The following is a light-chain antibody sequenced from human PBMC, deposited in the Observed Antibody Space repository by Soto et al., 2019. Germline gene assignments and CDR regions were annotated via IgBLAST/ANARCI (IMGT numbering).Light chain of an antibody. J-gene: IGKJ1*01. CDR1: QYISSSK. CDR2: GAS. Sequence: EVVMTQSPATLSVSPGESATLSCSASQYISSSKLAWYQQKPGQAPSLLMYGASNRATGVPVRFSGSGSGTEFTLTVSSLQSGDSAVYYCQQYDYWPRTFGQGTKVDIK. CDR3: QQYDYWPRT. V-gene: IGKV3-15*01.